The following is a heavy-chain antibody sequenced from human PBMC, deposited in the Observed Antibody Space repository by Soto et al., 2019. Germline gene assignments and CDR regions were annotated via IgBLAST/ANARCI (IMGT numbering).Heavy chain of an antibody. CDR1: GFTFSSYS. J-gene: IGHJ6*03. Sequence: GGSLRLSCAASGFTFSSYSMNWVRQAPGKGLEWFSYISSSSSTIYYADSVKGRFTISRDNAKNSLYLQMNSLRAEDTAVYYCARVQGLGNLGDSYYYYYMDVWGKGTTVTVSS. D-gene: IGHD2-21*02. CDR3: ARVQGLGNLGDSYYYYYMDV. CDR2: ISSSSSTI. V-gene: IGHV3-48*01.